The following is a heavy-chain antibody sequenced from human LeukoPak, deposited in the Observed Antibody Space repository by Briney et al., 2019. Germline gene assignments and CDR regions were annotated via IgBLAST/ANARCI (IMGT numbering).Heavy chain of an antibody. CDR3: ARQYCSSTSCYLDY. Sequence: GASVKVSCKASGYTFTSYGISWVRQAPGQGLEWMGWISAYNGNTNYAQKLQGRVTMTTDTSTSTAYMELRSLRSDDTAVYHCARQYCSSTSCYLDYWGQGTLVTVSS. D-gene: IGHD2-2*01. V-gene: IGHV1-18*01. CDR1: GYTFTSYG. CDR2: ISAYNGNT. J-gene: IGHJ4*02.